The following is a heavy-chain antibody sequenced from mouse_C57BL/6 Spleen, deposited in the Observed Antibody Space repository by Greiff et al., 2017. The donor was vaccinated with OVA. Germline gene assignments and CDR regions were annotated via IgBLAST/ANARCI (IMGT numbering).Heavy chain of an antibody. CDR3: ARKETGLDY. D-gene: IGHD4-1*01. V-gene: IGHV1-82*01. J-gene: IGHJ2*01. CDR1: GYAFSSSW. Sequence: QVQLKESGPELVKPGASVKISCKASGYAFSSSWMNWVKQRPGKGLEWIGRIYPGDGDTNYNGKFKGKATLTADKSSSTAYMQLSSLTSEDSAVYFCARKETGLDYWGQGTTLTVSS. CDR2: IYPGDGDT.